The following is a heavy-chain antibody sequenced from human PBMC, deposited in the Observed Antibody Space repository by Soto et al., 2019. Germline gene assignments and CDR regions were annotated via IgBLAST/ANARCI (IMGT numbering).Heavy chain of an antibody. Sequence: EVQLVESGGGLVQPGGSLRLSCAASGFTFSDHYMDWVRQAPGKGLEWVGRTRNKANSYTTEYAASVKGRFTISRDDSKNSLYLQMNSLKTEDTAVYYCAQGSSGCYSYFDYWGQGTLVTVSS. V-gene: IGHV3-72*01. CDR1: GFTFSDHY. CDR2: TRNKANSYTT. J-gene: IGHJ4*02. CDR3: AQGSSGCYSYFDY. D-gene: IGHD6-19*01.